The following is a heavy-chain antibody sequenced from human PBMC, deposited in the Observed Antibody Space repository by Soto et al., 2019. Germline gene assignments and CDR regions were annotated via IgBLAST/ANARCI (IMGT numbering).Heavy chain of an antibody. CDR1: GYTFTSYY. Sequence: ASVKVSCKASGYTFTSYYMHWVRQAPGQGLEWMGIINPSGGSTSYAQKFQGRVTMTRDTSTSTVYMEMSSLRSEDTAVYYCARTLGELHFDYWGQGTLVTVSS. D-gene: IGHD1-26*01. J-gene: IGHJ4*02. CDR2: INPSGGST. CDR3: ARTLGELHFDY. V-gene: IGHV1-46*01.